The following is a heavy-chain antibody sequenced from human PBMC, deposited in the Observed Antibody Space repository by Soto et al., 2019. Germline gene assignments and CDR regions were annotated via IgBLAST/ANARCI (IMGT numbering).Heavy chain of an antibody. J-gene: IGHJ4*02. V-gene: IGHV3-23*01. CDR1: GFSFSTYV. CDR2: VSGSGGST. CDR3: AKASGSSWPYYFDS. Sequence: PGGSLRLSCAASGFSFSTYVMAWVRQAPGKGLEWVSAVSGSGGSTYYPESVKGRFTISRDNSENTLYVQMNSLRAEDTAVYYCAKASGSSWPYYFDSWGQGTLVTVSS. D-gene: IGHD6-13*01.